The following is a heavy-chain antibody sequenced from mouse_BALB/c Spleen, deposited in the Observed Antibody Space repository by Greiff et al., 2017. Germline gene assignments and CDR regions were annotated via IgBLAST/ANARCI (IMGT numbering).Heavy chain of an antibody. CDR2: IDPETGGT. Sequence: QVHVKQSGAELVRPGASVTLSCKASGYTFTDYEMHWVKQTPVHGLEWIGAIDPETGGTAYNQKFKGKATLTADKSSSTAYMELRSLTSEDSAVYYCTRKDDPFDYWGQGTTLTVSS. CDR1: GYTFTDYE. V-gene: IGHV1-15*01. J-gene: IGHJ2*01. CDR3: TRKDDPFDY.